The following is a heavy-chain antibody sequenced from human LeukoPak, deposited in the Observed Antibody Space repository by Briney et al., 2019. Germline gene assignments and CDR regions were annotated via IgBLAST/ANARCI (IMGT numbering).Heavy chain of an antibody. CDR2: IKEDGSET. Sequence: TGESLTLSCAASGFTFSSNCKNWVRHAPAKGLEGVVNIKEDGSETYYVDSVKGRFSISRDNAKNLVFVQMSSMRGEDTAVYYCARLMGATHLDYWGQGTLVTVSS. CDR3: ARLMGATHLDY. CDR1: GFTFSSNC. D-gene: IGHD1-26*01. J-gene: IGHJ4*02. V-gene: IGHV3-7*05.